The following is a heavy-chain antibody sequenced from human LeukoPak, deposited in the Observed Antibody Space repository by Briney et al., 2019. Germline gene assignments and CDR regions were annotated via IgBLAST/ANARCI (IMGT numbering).Heavy chain of an antibody. D-gene: IGHD5-18*01. J-gene: IGHJ4*02. V-gene: IGHV3-21*01. CDR2: ISGTSTYI. CDR1: GFTFSPYT. CDR3: PRAPKPWIQIWLTPGPFAS. Sequence: PGGSLRLSCAASGFTFSPYTMNWVRQAPGKGLEWVSSISGTSTYIYYADSLKGRFTISRDNAKNSLYLQMNSLRAEDTAVYYCPRAPKPWIQIWLTPGPFASWGQGTLVTVSS.